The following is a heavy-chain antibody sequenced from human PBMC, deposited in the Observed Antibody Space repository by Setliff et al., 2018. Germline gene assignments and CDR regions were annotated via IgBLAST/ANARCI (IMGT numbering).Heavy chain of an antibody. V-gene: IGHV4-61*09. CDR1: GASISSGSYY. J-gene: IGHJ5*02. D-gene: IGHD3-3*01. CDR2: IYTSGST. CDR3: ARGDFWSGYYSNLNWFDP. Sequence: KTSETLSLTCTVSGASISSGSYYWSWIRQPAGKGLEWIGQIYTSGSTNYNPSLKSRVTISIDTSKNQFSLRLSSLTAADTAVYYCARGDFWSGYYSNLNWFDPWGQGTLVTVSS.